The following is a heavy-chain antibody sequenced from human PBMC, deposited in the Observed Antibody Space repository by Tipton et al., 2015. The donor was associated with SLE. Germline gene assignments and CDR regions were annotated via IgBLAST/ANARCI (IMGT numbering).Heavy chain of an antibody. CDR2: IIPILGIA. CDR1: GGTFSSYT. D-gene: IGHD6-13*01. V-gene: IGHV1-69*04. J-gene: IGHJ6*03. CDR3: AREGSSSWYSYYYYYMDV. Sequence: QSGAEVKKPGSSVKVSCKASGGTFSSYTISWVRQAPGQGLEWMGRIIPILGIANYAQKFQGRVTITADKSTSTAYMELSSLRSEDTAVYYCAREGSSSWYSYYYYYMDVGGKGTTVTVSS.